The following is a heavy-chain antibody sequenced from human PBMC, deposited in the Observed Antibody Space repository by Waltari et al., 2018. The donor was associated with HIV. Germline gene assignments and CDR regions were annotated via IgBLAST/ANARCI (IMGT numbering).Heavy chain of an antibody. CDR3: ARDHYYGSSGYYSDY. CDR2: ISGYNGDE. Sequence: QVHLVQSGAELRKPGASVTVSCTASGYTFTNYGIPWVRQAPGQGLEWMGWISGYNGDEKYAQKVRGRVTMTTDTSTSTAYLEMGSLRFDDTAVYYCARDHYYGSSGYYSDYWGQGTLVTVSS. J-gene: IGHJ4*02. D-gene: IGHD3-22*01. CDR1: GYTFTNYG. V-gene: IGHV1-18*01.